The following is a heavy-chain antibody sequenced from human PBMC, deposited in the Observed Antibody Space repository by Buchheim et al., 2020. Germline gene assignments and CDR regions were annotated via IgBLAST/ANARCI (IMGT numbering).Heavy chain of an antibody. V-gene: IGHV3-30-3*01. Sequence: QVRLVESGGGVVQPGGSLRLSCVASGFTFKSYAMYWVRQVPGLGLQWVAAIAQTGDSKYFADSVRGRFPISRDNSKTTVYLEMSSLKVEDTALYYCARDMYSSDYYIKTFDSWGQGT. CDR2: IAQTGDSK. J-gene: IGHJ4*02. CDR3: ARDMYSSDYYIKTFDS. CDR1: GFTFKSYA. D-gene: IGHD6-19*01.